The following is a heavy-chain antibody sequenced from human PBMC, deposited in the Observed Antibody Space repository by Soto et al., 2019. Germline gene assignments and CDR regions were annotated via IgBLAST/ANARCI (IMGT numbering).Heavy chain of an antibody. CDR1: GFTFSSYG. J-gene: IGHJ5*02. D-gene: IGHD6-13*01. CDR2: ISYDGSNK. Sequence: QVQLVESGGGVVQPGRSLRLSCAASGFTFSSYGMHWVRQAPGKGLEWVAVISYDGSNKYYADSVKGRFTISRDNSKNSLYMQMNSLRAEDTVVYYCAKLTRAYSSSWYSYNWFDPWGQGTLVTVSS. CDR3: AKLTRAYSSSWYSYNWFDP. V-gene: IGHV3-30*18.